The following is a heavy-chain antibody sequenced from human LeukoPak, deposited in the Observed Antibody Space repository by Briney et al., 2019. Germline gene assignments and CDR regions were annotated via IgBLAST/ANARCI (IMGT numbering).Heavy chain of an antibody. Sequence: GGSLRLSCAASGFTFSSFWMTWVRQAPGKGLEWVANINQDGSEKYYVDSVKGRFTISRDDAKNSVYLQMNSLRAEDTAVYYCARDGGVSGYDLLDYWGQGTLVTVSS. CDR2: INQDGSEK. J-gene: IGHJ4*02. V-gene: IGHV3-7*01. D-gene: IGHD5-12*01. CDR3: ARDGGVSGYDLLDY. CDR1: GFTFSSFW.